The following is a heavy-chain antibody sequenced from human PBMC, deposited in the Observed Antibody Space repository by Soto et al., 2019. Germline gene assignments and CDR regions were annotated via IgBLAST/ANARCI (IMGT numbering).Heavy chain of an antibody. J-gene: IGHJ6*02. CDR1: GGTFSSYA. CDR3: ASHSGSSPEGRYYYGMDV. Sequence: QVQLVQSGAEVKKPGSSVKVSCKASGGTFSSYAISWVRQAPGQGLEWMGGIISIFGTADYEQKFQGRVTITANASTSTAYMELSSLRSEDTAVYYCASHSGSSPEGRYYYGMDVWGQGTTVTVSS. V-gene: IGHV1-69*12. CDR2: IISIFGTA. D-gene: IGHD1-26*01.